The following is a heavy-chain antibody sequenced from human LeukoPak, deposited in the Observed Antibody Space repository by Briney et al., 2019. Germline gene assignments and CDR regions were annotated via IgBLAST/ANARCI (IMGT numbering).Heavy chain of an antibody. J-gene: IGHJ5*02. CDR2: IYYSGST. CDR3: ARRLVVRGVIISDWFDL. Sequence: SETLSLTCTVSGGSISSYYWSWIRQPPGKGLEWIGYIYYSGSTNYNPSLKSRVTISVDTSKNQFSLKLSSVTAADTAVYYCARRLVVRGVIISDWFDLWGQGTLVTVSS. D-gene: IGHD3-10*01. CDR1: GGSISSYY. V-gene: IGHV4-59*01.